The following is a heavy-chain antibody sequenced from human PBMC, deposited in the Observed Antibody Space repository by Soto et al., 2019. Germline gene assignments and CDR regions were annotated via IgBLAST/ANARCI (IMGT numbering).Heavy chain of an antibody. D-gene: IGHD5-12*01. CDR3: ARDHHRYSGYDYVDX. CDR2: ISSSSSYT. J-gene: IGHJ4*02. V-gene: IGHV3-11*05. CDR1: GVTFSDYY. Sequence: PGGSLRLSCVASGVTFSDYYMSWIRQAPGKGLEWVSYISSSSSYTNYADSVKGRFTISRDNAKNSLYLQMNSLRAEDTAVYYCARDHHRYSGYDYVDXWGQGTLVTVSS.